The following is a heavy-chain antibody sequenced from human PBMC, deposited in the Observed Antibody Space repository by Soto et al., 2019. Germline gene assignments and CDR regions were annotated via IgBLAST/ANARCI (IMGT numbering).Heavy chain of an antibody. CDR1: GGSFSGYY. CDR3: ARGGLMVYAMFDY. Sequence: QVQLQQWGAGLLKPSETLSLTCAVYGGSFSGYYWSWIRQPPGKGLEWIGEINHSGSTKYNPSLKSRVTISGDTSKKQFSLRLSSVTAADTALYYCARGGLMVYAMFDYWGQGTLVTVSS. V-gene: IGHV4-34*01. CDR2: INHSGST. D-gene: IGHD2-8*01. J-gene: IGHJ4*02.